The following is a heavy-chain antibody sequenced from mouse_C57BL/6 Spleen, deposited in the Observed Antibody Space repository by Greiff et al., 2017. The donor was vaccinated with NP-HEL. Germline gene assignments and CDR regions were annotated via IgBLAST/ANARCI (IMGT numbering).Heavy chain of an antibody. Sequence: VQLKQSGPELVKPGASVKISCKASGYTFTDYYMNWVKQSHGKSLEWIGDINPNNGGTSYNQKFKGKATLTVDKSSSTAYMELRSLTSEDSAVYYCARRRIGSLYAMDYWGQGTSVTVSS. CDR1: GYTFTDYY. CDR2: INPNNGGT. V-gene: IGHV1-26*01. D-gene: IGHD1-1*01. J-gene: IGHJ4*01. CDR3: ARRRIGSLYAMDY.